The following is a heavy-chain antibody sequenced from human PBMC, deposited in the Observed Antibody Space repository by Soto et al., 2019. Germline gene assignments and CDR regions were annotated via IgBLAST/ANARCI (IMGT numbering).Heavy chain of an antibody. V-gene: IGHV3-30*18. D-gene: IGHD6-6*01. CDR1: GFTFSSYG. CDR3: AKDRSRAARQPPLGAGDV. CDR2: ISYDGSNK. J-gene: IGHJ6*02. Sequence: GGSLRLSCAASGFTFSSYGMHWVRQAPGKGLEWVAVISYDGSNKYYADSVKGRFTISRDNSKNTLYLQMNSLRAEDTAVYYCAKDRSRAARQPPLGAGDVWGQGTTVTVSS.